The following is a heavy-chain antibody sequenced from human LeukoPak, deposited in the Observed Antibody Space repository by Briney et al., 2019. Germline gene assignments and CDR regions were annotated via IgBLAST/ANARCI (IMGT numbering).Heavy chain of an antibody. D-gene: IGHD3-22*01. CDR2: ISDRCGRT. V-gene: IGHV3-23*01. J-gene: IGHJ4*02. Sequence: GGSLRLSCAPSGFTFISYAMSSVRQAPGKGLEWVSAISDRCGRTYSAVSVKGQFTISRDNSKNTLYLQINSLRGEGRVVYYCAKETYYDSSGAPLFDYWSQGTLVTVSS. CDR3: AKETYYDSSGAPLFDY. CDR1: GFTFISYA.